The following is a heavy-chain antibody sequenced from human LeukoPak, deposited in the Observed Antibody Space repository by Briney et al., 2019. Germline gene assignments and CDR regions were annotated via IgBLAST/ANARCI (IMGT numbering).Heavy chain of an antibody. D-gene: IGHD2-21*02. Sequence: ASVKVSCKASGYTFTNYGINWVRQAPGQGLEWMGWISAYNGNTNYAQKLQGRVTMTTDTSTSTAYMELRRLRSDDTAVYYCAGDPNRVTAIPGYWGQGTLVTVSS. J-gene: IGHJ4*02. CDR1: GYTFTNYG. CDR2: ISAYNGNT. CDR3: AGDPNRVTAIPGY. V-gene: IGHV1-18*01.